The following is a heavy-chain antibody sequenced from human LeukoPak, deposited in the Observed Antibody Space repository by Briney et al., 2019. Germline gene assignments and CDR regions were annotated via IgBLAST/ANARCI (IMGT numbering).Heavy chain of an antibody. CDR3: AKDRSSSWYEGPFNGMDV. CDR1: GFTFSSYW. V-gene: IGHV3-30*18. CDR2: ISYDGSNK. Sequence: AGGSLRLSCAASGFTFSSYWMHWVRQAPGKGLEWVAVISYDGSNKYYADSVKGRFTISRDNSKNTLYLQMNSLRAEDTAVYYCAKDRSSSWYEGPFNGMDVWGQGTTVTVSS. D-gene: IGHD6-13*01. J-gene: IGHJ6*02.